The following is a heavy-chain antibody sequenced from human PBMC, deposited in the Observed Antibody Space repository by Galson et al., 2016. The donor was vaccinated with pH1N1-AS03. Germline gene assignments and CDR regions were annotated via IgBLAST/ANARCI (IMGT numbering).Heavy chain of an antibody. CDR3: ARHRTGYYVGMDAFDV. CDR2: VIAIFRTT. CDR1: GVTFSSSS. V-gene: IGHV1-69*05. D-gene: IGHD3/OR15-3a*01. Sequence: SVKVSCKVSGVTFSSSSISWVRQAPGQGLEWMGGVIAIFRTTSFAQRFQDRVTITTDESTTTAFMELNSLKSDDTAIYYCARHRTGYYVGMDAFDVWGQGTRVTVSS. J-gene: IGHJ3*01.